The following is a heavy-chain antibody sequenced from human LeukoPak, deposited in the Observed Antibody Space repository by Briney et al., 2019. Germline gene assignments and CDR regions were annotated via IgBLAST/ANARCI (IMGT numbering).Heavy chain of an antibody. CDR1: GFTFSSYA. D-gene: IGHD3-10*01. Sequence: GGSLRLSCAAPGFTFSSYAMHWVRQAPGKGLEWVAAISYDGRNKYYADSVKGRFTISRDNSKNTLYLQMNSLRAEDTAVYYCARDMGSGSRDYDAFVIWGQGTMVTVSS. CDR2: ISYDGRNK. J-gene: IGHJ3*02. CDR3: ARDMGSGSRDYDAFVI. V-gene: IGHV3-30-3*01.